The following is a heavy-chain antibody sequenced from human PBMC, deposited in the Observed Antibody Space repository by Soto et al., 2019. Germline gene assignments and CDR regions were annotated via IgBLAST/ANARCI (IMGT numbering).Heavy chain of an antibody. CDR3: ARGVYYDSSGSRFDY. CDR2: INPSGGST. J-gene: IGHJ4*02. V-gene: IGHV1-46*01. D-gene: IGHD3-22*01. Sequence: GASVKVSCKASGYTFTSYYMHWVRQAPGQGLEWMGVINPSGGSTSYAQKFQGRVTMTRDTSTSTVYMELSSPRSEDTAVYYCARGVYYDSSGSRFDYWGQGTLVTVSS. CDR1: GYTFTSYY.